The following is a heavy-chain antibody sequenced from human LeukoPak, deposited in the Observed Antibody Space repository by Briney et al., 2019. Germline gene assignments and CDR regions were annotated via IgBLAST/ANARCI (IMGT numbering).Heavy chain of an antibody. CDR2: IYYSGST. CDR3: ARGVKVRLGQNYYYYMDV. Sequence: PSETLSLTCTVSGGSISSSSYYWGWIRQPPGKGLEWIGSIYYSGSTYYNPSLKSRVTISVDTSKNQFSLKLSSVTAADTAVYYCARGVKVRLGQNYYYYMDVWGKGTTVTVSS. J-gene: IGHJ6*03. CDR1: GGSISSSSYY. D-gene: IGHD2/OR15-2a*01. V-gene: IGHV4-39*01.